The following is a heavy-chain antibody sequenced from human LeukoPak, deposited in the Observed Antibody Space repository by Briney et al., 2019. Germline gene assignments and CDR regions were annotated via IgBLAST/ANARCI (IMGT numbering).Heavy chain of an antibody. D-gene: IGHD2-2*01. CDR3: ARLGGTSCHDY. J-gene: IGHJ4*02. CDR2: IYYSGST. V-gene: IGHV4-59*08. CDR1: GGSISSYY. Sequence: PSETLSLTCTLSGGSISSYYWSWIRQPPGKGLEWIGYIYYSGSTNYNPSLKSRVTISVDTSKNQFSLKLSSVTAADTAVYYCARLGGTSCHDYWGQGTLVTVSS.